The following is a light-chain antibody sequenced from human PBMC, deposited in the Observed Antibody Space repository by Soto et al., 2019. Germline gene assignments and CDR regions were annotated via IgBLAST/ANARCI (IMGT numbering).Light chain of an antibody. CDR1: SGHSSYA. CDR2: LNSDGSH. CDR3: QTWGTGIVV. V-gene: IGLV4-69*01. J-gene: IGLJ2*01. Sequence: QLVLTQSPSASASLGASVKLTCTLSSGHSSYAIAWHQQQPEKGTRYLMKLNSDGSHSKGDGIPDRFSGSSSGAERYLTISSLQSEDEADYYCQTWGTGIVVFGGGTKLTV.